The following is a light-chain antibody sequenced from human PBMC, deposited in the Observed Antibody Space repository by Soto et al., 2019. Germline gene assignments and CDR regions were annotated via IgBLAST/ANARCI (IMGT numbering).Light chain of an antibody. CDR1: QRVSSY. Sequence: EIVLTQSPATLSLSPGERATLSCRASQRVSSYLAWYQQKPGQAPRLLIYDASNRPTGIPARFSGSGSGTDYTLPISSLEPEDFAVHYCQQRSNRHPYNFGQGTKLEIK. V-gene: IGKV3-11*01. J-gene: IGKJ2*01. CDR2: DAS. CDR3: QQRSNRHPYN.